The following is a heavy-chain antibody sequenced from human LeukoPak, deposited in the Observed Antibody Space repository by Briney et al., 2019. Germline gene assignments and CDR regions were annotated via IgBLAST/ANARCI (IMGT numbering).Heavy chain of an antibody. CDR1: GGTFSSYA. CDR3: ARAPPRSSGWYYFDY. Sequence: VASVKVSCKASGGTFSSYAISWVRQAPGQGLEWMGGIIPIFGTANYAQKFQGRVTITADKSTSTAYMELSSLRSEDTAVYYCARAPPRSSGWYYFDYWGQGTLVTVPS. J-gene: IGHJ4*02. D-gene: IGHD6-19*01. V-gene: IGHV1-69*06. CDR2: IIPIFGTA.